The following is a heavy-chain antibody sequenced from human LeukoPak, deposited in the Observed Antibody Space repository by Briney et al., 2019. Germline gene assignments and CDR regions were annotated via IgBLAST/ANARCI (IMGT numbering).Heavy chain of an antibody. J-gene: IGHJ5*02. D-gene: IGHD3-22*01. CDR1: VGTFSSYA. V-gene: IGHV1-69*05. CDR3: ARSGSGYYHWFDP. CDR2: IIPIFGTA. Sequence: ASVKVSCTASVGTFSSYAISWVRQAPGQGLEWMGGIIPIFGTANYAQKFQGRVTITTDESTSTAYMELSSLRSEDTAVYYCARSGSGYYHWFDPWGQGTLVTVSS.